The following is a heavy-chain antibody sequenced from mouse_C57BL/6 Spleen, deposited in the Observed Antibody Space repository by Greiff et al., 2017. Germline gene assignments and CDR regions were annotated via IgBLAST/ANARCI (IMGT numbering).Heavy chain of an antibody. J-gene: IGHJ3*01. CDR2: IDPSDSYT. Sequence: QVQLKQPGAELVMPGASVKLSCKASGYTFTSYWMHWVKQRPGQGLEWIGEIDPSDSYTTYNQKFKGKSTMTVAKSSSTAYMQLSSLTSEDSAVYYCARRNYVPFAYWGQGTLVTVSA. D-gene: IGHD2-5*01. CDR1: GYTFTSYW. V-gene: IGHV1-69*01. CDR3: ARRNYVPFAY.